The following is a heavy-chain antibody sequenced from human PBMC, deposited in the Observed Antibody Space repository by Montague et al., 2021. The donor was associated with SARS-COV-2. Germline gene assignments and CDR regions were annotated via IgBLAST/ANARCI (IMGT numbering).Heavy chain of an antibody. J-gene: IGHJ6*02. D-gene: IGHD1-20*01. CDR1: GDSIRESH. CDR2: IDNSGST. V-gene: IGHV4-4*09. CDR3: ARLTGSRVYYYHYGLDV. Sequence: SETLSLTCTVSGDSIRESHWSWIRRPPGKGLEWIGYIDNSGSTNYNPALESRVTLTVSASDNQFYLTLRSVTAADTAVYYCARLTGSRVYYYHYGLDVWGQGTTVTVSS.